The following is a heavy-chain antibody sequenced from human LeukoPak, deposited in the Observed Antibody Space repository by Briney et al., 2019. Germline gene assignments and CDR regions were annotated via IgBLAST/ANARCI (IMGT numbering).Heavy chain of an antibody. CDR3: AKRSDYRTFDS. Sequence: GGSLRLSCAASGLTFSSYAMSWVRQAPGKGLEWVSAISGSGGSTHYADSVKGRFTISRDNSKNTLYLQINSLRAEDTAVYYCAKRSDYRTFDSWGQGTLVTVSS. J-gene: IGHJ4*02. CDR1: GLTFSSYA. V-gene: IGHV3-23*01. D-gene: IGHD4-11*01. CDR2: ISGSGGST.